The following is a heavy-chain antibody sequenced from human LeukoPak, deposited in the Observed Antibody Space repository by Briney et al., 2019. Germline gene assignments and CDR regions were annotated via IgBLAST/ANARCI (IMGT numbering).Heavy chain of an antibody. V-gene: IGHV3-30*04. CDR2: ISYDGSNK. J-gene: IGHJ4*02. Sequence: PGGSLRLSCAASGFTFSSYAMHWFRKAPGKGLEGVAVISYDGSNKYYADSVKGRFTISRDNSKNTLYLQMNSLRAEDTAVYYCAKERPGYHAVDYWGQGTLVTVSS. CDR3: AKERPGYHAVDY. CDR1: GFTFSSYA. D-gene: IGHD5-18*01.